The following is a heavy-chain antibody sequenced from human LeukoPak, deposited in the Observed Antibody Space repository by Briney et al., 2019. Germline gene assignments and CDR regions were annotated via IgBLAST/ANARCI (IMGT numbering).Heavy chain of an antibody. CDR2: IYPGDSDT. D-gene: IGHD3-3*01. V-gene: IGHV5-51*01. J-gene: IGHJ4*02. CDR1: GYSFTSYW. CDR3: ARLDDFWSGSSNFDY. Sequence: GESLKISCKGSGYSFTSYWIGWVRQMPGKGLEWMGIIYPGDSDTRYSPSFQGQVTISADKSISTAYLQWSSLKVSDTAMYYCARLDDFWSGSSNFDYWGQGTLVTVSS.